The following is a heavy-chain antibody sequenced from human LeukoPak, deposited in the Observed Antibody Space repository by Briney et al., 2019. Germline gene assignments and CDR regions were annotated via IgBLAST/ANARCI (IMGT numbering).Heavy chain of an antibody. V-gene: IGHV4-61*02. CDR3: ARVELGYSYGNNWFDP. CDR1: GGSISSGSYY. CDR2: IYTSGST. D-gene: IGHD5-18*01. Sequence: SETLSLTCTVSGGSISSGSYYWSWIRQPAGKGLEWIGRIYTSGSTNYNPSLKSRVTISVDTSKNQFSLKLSSVTAADTAVYYCARVELGYSYGNNWFDPWGQGTLVTVSS. J-gene: IGHJ5*02.